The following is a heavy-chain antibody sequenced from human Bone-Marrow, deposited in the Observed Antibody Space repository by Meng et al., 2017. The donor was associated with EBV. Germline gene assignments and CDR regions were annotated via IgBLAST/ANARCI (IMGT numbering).Heavy chain of an antibody. CDR2: IYYSGST. D-gene: IGHD5-18*01. CDR3: ARDNVDTAMVPH. CDR1: GGSVSSGSYY. J-gene: IGHJ4*02. V-gene: IGHV4-61*01. Sequence: QVQLQEPGPGLVKPSETLSLTCTVSGGSVSSGSYYWSWIRQPPGKGLEWIGYIYYSGSTNYNPSLKSRVTISVDTSKNQFSLKLSSVTAADTAVYYCARDNVDTAMVPHWGQGTLVTVSS.